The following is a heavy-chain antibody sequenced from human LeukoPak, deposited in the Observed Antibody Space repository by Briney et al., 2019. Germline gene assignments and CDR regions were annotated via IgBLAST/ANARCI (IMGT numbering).Heavy chain of an antibody. D-gene: IGHD6-19*01. CDR1: GGTFSSYA. V-gene: IGHV1-69*05. CDR2: IIPIFGTA. CDR3: ARSPLSSGWSYFDY. Sequence: GASVKVSCKASGGTFSSYAISWVRQAPGQGLQWMGGIIPIFGTANYAQKFQGRVTMTRDTSTSTVYMELSSLRSEDTAVYYCARSPLSSGWSYFDYWGQGTLVTVSS. J-gene: IGHJ4*02.